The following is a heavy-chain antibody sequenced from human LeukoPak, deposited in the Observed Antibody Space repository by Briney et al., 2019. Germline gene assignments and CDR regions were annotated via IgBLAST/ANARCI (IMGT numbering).Heavy chain of an antibody. V-gene: IGHV5-51*01. CDR1: GYIFTNYW. CDR2: IFPGDSDT. Sequence: GESLKISCQASGYIFTNYWIGWVRQMPGKGLEYMGIIFPGDSDTRYSPSFQGQVTISADRSNTTAYLQWSSLKASDTAMCYCARRIYGDYDNWFDPWGQGTLVTVSS. J-gene: IGHJ5*02. CDR3: ARRIYGDYDNWFDP. D-gene: IGHD4-17*01.